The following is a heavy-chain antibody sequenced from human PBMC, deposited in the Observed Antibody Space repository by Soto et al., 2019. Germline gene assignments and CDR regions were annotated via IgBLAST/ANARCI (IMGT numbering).Heavy chain of an antibody. Sequence: GASVKVSCKASGGTFSSYAISWVRQAPGQGLEWMGGIIPIFGTANYAQKFQGRVTITADKSTSTAYMELSSLRSEDTAVYYCARDGAAAGTYYGMDVWGQGPTVTSP. J-gene: IGHJ6*02. D-gene: IGHD6-13*01. V-gene: IGHV1-69*06. CDR1: GGTFSSYA. CDR3: ARDGAAAGTYYGMDV. CDR2: IIPIFGTA.